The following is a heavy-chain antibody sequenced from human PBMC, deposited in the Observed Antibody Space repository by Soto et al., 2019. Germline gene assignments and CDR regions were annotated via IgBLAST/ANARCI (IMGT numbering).Heavy chain of an antibody. J-gene: IGHJ4*02. CDR3: ARSVAVPCAHIDY. CDR2: VYDTGST. CDR1: GGSISGSY. Sequence: QVQLQESGPGLVKPSETLSLTCSVSGGSISGSYWSWIRQSPGKGLEWLGYVYDTGSTNYSPSLRSGVSISVDTSTNEFSLRLSSVTAADTAVYFCARSVAVPCAHIDYWGQGTQVTVSS. V-gene: IGHV4-59*01. D-gene: IGHD2-21*01.